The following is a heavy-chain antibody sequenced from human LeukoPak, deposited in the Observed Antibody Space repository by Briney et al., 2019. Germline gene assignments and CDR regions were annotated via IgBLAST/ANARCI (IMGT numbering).Heavy chain of an antibody. CDR3: ASQRYFDWLLGA. J-gene: IGHJ6*02. D-gene: IGHD3-9*01. CDR1: GYTFTGYY. Sequence: ASVKVSCKASGYTFTGYYMHWVRLAPGQGLEWMGWINPNSGGTNYAQRFQGRVTMTEDSSTDTAYMELSSLTSDDTAVYYCASQRYFDWLLGAWGQGTTVTVS. CDR2: INPNSGGT. V-gene: IGHV1-2*02.